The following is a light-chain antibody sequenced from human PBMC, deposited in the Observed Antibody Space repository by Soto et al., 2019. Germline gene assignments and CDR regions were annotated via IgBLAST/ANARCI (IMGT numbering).Light chain of an antibody. CDR2: DVT. J-gene: IGLJ3*02. Sequence: QSVLTQPRSVSGSPGQSVTISCTGTSSDVGGYNYVSWYQHHPGKAPKLIIYDVTQRPSGVPDRFSGSKSANTASLTISGLQAEDEADYYCCSYAGSRVFGGGTKLTVL. V-gene: IGLV2-11*01. CDR3: CSYAGSRV. CDR1: SSDVGGYNY.